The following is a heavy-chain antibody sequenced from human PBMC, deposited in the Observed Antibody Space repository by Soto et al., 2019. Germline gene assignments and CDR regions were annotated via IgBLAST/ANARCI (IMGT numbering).Heavy chain of an antibody. D-gene: IGHD2-8*01. CDR2: IYSGGST. J-gene: IGHJ6*03. CDR3: ARGDRNCTNGVCYFYYFSMDA. Sequence: GGSLRLSCAASGFTVSSNYMSWVRQAPGKGLEWVSVIYSGGSTYYADSVKGRFTISRDNSKNTLYLQMNSLRAEDTAVYYCARGDRNCTNGVCYFYYFSMDAWGKGTTVPFSS. CDR1: GFTVSSNY. V-gene: IGHV3-53*01.